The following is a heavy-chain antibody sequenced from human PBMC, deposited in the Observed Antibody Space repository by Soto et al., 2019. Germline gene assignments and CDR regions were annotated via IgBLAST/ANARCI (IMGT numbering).Heavy chain of an antibody. D-gene: IGHD6-13*01. V-gene: IGHV5-51*01. CDR1: GYSFTSYW. CDR2: IYPGDSDT. J-gene: IGHJ6*02. Sequence: LKISCKGSGYSFTSYWIGWVRQMPGKGLEWMGIIYPGDSDTRYSPSFQGQVTISADKSISTAYLQWSSLKASDTAMYYCARRIVSSSWHTTYGMDVWGQGTTVTVSS. CDR3: ARRIVSSSWHTTYGMDV.